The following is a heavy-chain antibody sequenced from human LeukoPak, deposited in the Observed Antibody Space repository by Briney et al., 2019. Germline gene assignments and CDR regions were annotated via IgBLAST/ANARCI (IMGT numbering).Heavy chain of an antibody. V-gene: IGHV1-2*02. Sequence: SSVTVSCKASVYTFTYYNMHWVRQAPGQGLEWIGLINPNNGGTIYAQKFRGRVTMTRDTSISTAYMELSSLRSDDTAVYYCARPLYDYTFDYWGQGTLVTDSS. J-gene: IGHJ4*02. CDR2: INPNNGGT. D-gene: IGHD4-11*01. CDR1: VYTFTYYN. CDR3: ARPLYDYTFDY.